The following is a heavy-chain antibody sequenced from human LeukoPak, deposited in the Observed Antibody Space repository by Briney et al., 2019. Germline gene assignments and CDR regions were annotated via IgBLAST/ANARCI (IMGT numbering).Heavy chain of an antibody. CDR1: GGSISSRSYY. Sequence: PSETLSLTCTVSGGSISSRSYYWGWIRQPPGKGLEWIGSIYYSGSTYYNPSLQSRVTISVDTSKNQFSLKLNSVTAADTAVYYCARGGGSSSGWYEWGQGTLVTVSS. D-gene: IGHD6-19*01. J-gene: IGHJ4*02. CDR3: ARGGGSSSGWYE. CDR2: IYYSGST. V-gene: IGHV4-39*01.